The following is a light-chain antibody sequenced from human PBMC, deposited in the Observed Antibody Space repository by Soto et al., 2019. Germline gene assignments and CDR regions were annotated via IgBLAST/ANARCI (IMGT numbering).Light chain of an antibody. CDR3: QQRSNWPSIT. CDR2: DAS. CDR1: QSVSSY. Sequence: EIVLPQSPATLSLSPGERATLSCRASQSVSSYLAWYQQKPGQAPRLLIYDASNRATGIPARFSGSGSGTDFTLTISSLEPEDFAVYYCQQRSNWPSITFGQGTRLEI. V-gene: IGKV3-11*01. J-gene: IGKJ5*01.